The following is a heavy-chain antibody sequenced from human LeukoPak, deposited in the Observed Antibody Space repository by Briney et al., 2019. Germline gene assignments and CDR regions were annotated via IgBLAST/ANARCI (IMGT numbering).Heavy chain of an antibody. J-gene: IGHJ4*02. CDR2: ISTYNGNT. D-gene: IGHD6-6*01. CDR1: VYTLTRYS. V-gene: IGHV1-18*01. Sequence: ASVTVSCMASVYTLTRYSINWVRQAPGQGLEWMGWISTYNGNTNYAQKRQGRVTMTTDTSTSTAYMELRSLRSDDTAVYYCAKDRWRDGSSSFDNWGQGTLVTVSS. CDR3: AKDRWRDGSSSFDN.